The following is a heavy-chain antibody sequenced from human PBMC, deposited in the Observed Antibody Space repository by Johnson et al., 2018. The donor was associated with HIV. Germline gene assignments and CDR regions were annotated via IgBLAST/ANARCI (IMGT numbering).Heavy chain of an antibody. CDR3: ARASNSGYDQAFDI. Sequence: VQLVESGGGLVQPGGSLRLSCAASGFTFNNAWMSWVRQAPGKGLEWVGRINSKTDGATTDYAATVKCRFPITRADSKNTLYLQMNSRRTEDTAVYYGARASNSGYDQAFDIWGQGTMVTVSS. CDR1: GFTFNNAW. V-gene: IGHV3-15*01. D-gene: IGHD5-12*01. CDR2: INSKTDGATT. J-gene: IGHJ3*02.